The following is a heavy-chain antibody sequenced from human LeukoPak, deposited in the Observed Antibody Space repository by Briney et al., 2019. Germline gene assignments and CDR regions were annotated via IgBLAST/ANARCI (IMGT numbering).Heavy chain of an antibody. Sequence: SETLSLTCAVYGGSFSGYYWSWIGQPPGKGLEWIGEINHSGSTNYNPSLKSRVTISVDTSKNQFSLKLSSVTAAVTAVYYSARELCDYIWGSYRYKGSNWFDPWGQGTLVTVSS. CDR3: ARELCDYIWGSYRYKGSNWFDP. J-gene: IGHJ5*02. CDR2: INHSGST. CDR1: GGSFSGYY. V-gene: IGHV4-34*01. D-gene: IGHD3-16*02.